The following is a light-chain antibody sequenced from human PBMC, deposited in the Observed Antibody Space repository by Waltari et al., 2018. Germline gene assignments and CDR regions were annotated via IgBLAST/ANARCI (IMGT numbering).Light chain of an antibody. CDR2: RAS. Sequence: EIVLTQSPGTASLSPGERVTPSCRASQRVGSSSLAWYQQKPGQAPRLVIYRASRRATGIPDRFSGRGSGTDFSLTISRLEPEDFAVYYCQQHGTLPATFGQGTKVEIK. CDR3: QQHGTLPAT. J-gene: IGKJ1*01. V-gene: IGKV3-20*01. CDR1: QRVGSSS.